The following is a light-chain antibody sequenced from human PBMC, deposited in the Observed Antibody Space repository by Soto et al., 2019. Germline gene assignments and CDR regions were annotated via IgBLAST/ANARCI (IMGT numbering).Light chain of an antibody. Sequence: DIVMTQSPDSLAVSLGERATINCKSSKSVLYSSNNKKYLAWYQQKPGQPPKLLIYWASTRESGVPDRFSGSGSGTDFTLTISSLQAEDVAVYYCQQYHSTPNTFGQGTKLEIK. J-gene: IGKJ2*01. CDR2: WAS. V-gene: IGKV4-1*01. CDR3: QQYHSTPNT. CDR1: KSVLYSSNNKKY.